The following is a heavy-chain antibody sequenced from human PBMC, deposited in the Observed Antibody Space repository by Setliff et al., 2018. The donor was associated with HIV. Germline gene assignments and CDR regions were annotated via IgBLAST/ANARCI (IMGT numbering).Heavy chain of an antibody. D-gene: IGHD4-17*01. CDR2: IKTDGSEK. CDR1: GLTFEYYA. V-gene: IGHV3-7*01. Sequence: GGSLRLSCAAPGLTFEYYAMTWVRQAPGKGPEWVTNIKTDGSEKYYVDSVKGRFTISRDNAKNSLYLQMNSLRAEDTAVYYCARLREGYFDLWGRGTLVTVSS. J-gene: IGHJ2*01. CDR3: ARLREGYFDL.